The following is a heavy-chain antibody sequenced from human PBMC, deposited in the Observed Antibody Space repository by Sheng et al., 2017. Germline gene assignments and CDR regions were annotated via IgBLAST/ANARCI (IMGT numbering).Heavy chain of an antibody. V-gene: IGHV4-38-2*01. CDR3: ARVRQGYCSGGSCYPSYFDY. D-gene: IGHD2-15*01. J-gene: IGHJ4*02. CDR2: IYHSGST. CDR1: GYSISSGYY. Sequence: QVQLXESGPGLVKPSETLSLTCAVSGYSISSGYYWGWIRQPPGKGLEWIGSIYHSGSTYYNPSLKSRVTISVDTSKNQFSLKLSSVTAADTAVYYCARVRQGYCSGGSCYPSYFDYWGQGTLVTVSS.